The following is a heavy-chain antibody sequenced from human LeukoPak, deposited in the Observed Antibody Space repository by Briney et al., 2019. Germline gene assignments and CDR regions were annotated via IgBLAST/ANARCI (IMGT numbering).Heavy chain of an antibody. CDR3: AKDGGWPYGSGWRHFDY. CDR2: ISGSGGST. J-gene: IGHJ4*02. D-gene: IGHD6-19*01. V-gene: IGHV3-23*01. CDR1: GFTFSSYA. Sequence: GGSLRLSCAASGFTFSSYAMHWVRQAPGKGLEWVSAISGSGGSTYYADSVKGRFTISRDNSKNTLYLQMNSLRAEDTAVYYCAKDGGWPYGSGWRHFDYWGQGTLVTVSS.